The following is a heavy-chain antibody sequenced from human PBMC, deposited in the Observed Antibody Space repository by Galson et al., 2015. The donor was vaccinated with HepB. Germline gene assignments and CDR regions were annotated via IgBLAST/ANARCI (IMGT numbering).Heavy chain of an antibody. J-gene: IGHJ6*03. D-gene: IGHD3-22*01. CDR2: ISSSSSYI. V-gene: IGHV3-21*01. Sequence: SLRLSCAASGFTFSSYSMNWVRQAPGKGLEWVSSISSSSSYIYYADSVKGRFTISRDNAKNSLYLQMDSLRAEDTAVYYCARANPPTIRVWLPVGYYYYYMDVWGKGTTVTVSS. CDR3: ARANPPTIRVWLPVGYYYYYMDV. CDR1: GFTFSSYS.